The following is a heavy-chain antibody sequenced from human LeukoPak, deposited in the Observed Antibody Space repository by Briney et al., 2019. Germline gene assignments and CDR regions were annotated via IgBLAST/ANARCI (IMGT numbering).Heavy chain of an antibody. CDR2: ISYHGRDT. V-gene: IGHV3-30*04. CDR3: ADDCSSASCPGD. J-gene: IGHJ4*02. Sequence: PGGSLRLSCAASGSTFSAYAMHWVRQAPGKGLEWVAVISYHGRDTFYAASVQGRFTISRDDSKSTVYLQMTNLRPEDTAMYYCADDCSSASCPGDWGQGTLVTVSS. CDR1: GSTFSAYA. D-gene: IGHD2-2*01.